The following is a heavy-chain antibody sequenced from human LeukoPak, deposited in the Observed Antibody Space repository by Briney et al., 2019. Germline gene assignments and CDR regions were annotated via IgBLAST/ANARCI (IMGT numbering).Heavy chain of an antibody. CDR1: GGTFSSYA. V-gene: IGHV1-69*06. J-gene: IGHJ4*02. D-gene: IGHD3-22*01. Sequence: SVKVSCKASGGTFSSYAITWVRQAPGQGLEWMGGIIPIFGTANYAQKFQGRVTITADKSTSTAYMELSSLRSEDTAVYYCARDPSFYYDSSGYVDYWGQGTLVTVSS. CDR2: IIPIFGTA. CDR3: ARDPSFYYDSSGYVDY.